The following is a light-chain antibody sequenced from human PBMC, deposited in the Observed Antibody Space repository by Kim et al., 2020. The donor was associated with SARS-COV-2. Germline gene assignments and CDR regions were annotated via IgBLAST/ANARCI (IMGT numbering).Light chain of an antibody. CDR3: QAWDSSTAV. CDR1: KLGDKY. V-gene: IGLV3-1*01. J-gene: IGLJ3*02. Sequence: VSPGQTASITCSGDKLGDKYACWYQQKPGQSPVRVIYQDSKRPSGITERFSGSNSGNTATLTISGTQAMDEADYYCQAWDSSTAVFGGGTQLTVL. CDR2: QDS.